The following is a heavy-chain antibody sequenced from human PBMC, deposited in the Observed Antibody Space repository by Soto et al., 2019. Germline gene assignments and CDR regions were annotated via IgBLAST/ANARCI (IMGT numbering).Heavy chain of an antibody. CDR1: GYTFTSYD. CDR3: ARTAAMVENYEYYYGMDG. J-gene: IGHJ6*02. Sequence: QVQLVQSGAEVKKPGASVKVSCKASGYTFTSYDINWVRQATGQGLEWMGWMNPNSGNPGYAQKIQGRVTMARNTSINTAYMELSSLRSEDTAVYYCARTAAMVENYEYYYGMDGWGQGTTVAVSS. V-gene: IGHV1-8*01. CDR2: MNPNSGNP. D-gene: IGHD5-18*01.